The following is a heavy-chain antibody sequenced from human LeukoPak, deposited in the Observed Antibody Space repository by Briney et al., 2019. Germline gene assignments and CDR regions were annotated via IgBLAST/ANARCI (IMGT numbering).Heavy chain of an antibody. CDR1: GYTFTSYG. CDR3: ARVTSYYDFWSGPFDI. CDR2: IRAYNGNT. Sequence: ASVKVSCKASGYTFTSYGISWVRQAPGHALEGVGWIRAYNGNTNYAQKLQGRVTMTTDTSTSTAYMELRSLRSDDTAVYYCARVTSYYDFWSGPFDIWGQGTMVTVSS. D-gene: IGHD3-3*01. V-gene: IGHV1-18*01. J-gene: IGHJ3*02.